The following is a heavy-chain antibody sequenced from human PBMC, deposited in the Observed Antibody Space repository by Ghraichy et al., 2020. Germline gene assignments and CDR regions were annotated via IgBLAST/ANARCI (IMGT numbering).Heavy chain of an antibody. V-gene: IGHV1-24*01. Sequence: ASVKVSCKVSGYTLTELSMHWVRQAPGKGLEWMGGFDPEDGETIYAQKFQGRVTMTEDTSTDTAYMELSSLRSEDTAVYYCATQFGSYQLLSDAFDIWGQGTMVTVSS. J-gene: IGHJ3*02. CDR2: FDPEDGET. D-gene: IGHD2-2*01. CDR1: GYTLTELS. CDR3: ATQFGSYQLLSDAFDI.